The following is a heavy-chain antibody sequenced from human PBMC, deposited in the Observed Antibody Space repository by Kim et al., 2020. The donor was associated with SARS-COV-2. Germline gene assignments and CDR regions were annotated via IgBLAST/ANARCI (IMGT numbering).Heavy chain of an antibody. CDR1: GGSISSSSYY. CDR2: IYYSGST. CDR3: ARLGGIVGATTHYFDY. V-gene: IGHV4-39*01. D-gene: IGHD1-26*01. Sequence: SETLSLTCTVSGGSISSSSYYWGWIRQPPGKGLEWIGTIYYSGSTYYNPSLKSRVTISVDTSKNQFSLKLRSVTAADTAVYYCARLGGIVGATTHYFDYWGQGTLVTVSS. J-gene: IGHJ4*02.